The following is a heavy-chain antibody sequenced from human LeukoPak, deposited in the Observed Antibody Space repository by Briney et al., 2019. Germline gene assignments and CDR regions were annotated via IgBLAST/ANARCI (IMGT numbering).Heavy chain of an antibody. D-gene: IGHD1-7*01. J-gene: IGHJ3*02. V-gene: IGHV4-59*01. CDR2: IRNSGST. CDR3: ARAKTGTTWGGTFDI. CDR1: GGSISSYF. Sequence: SETLSLTCTVSGGSISSYFYNWIRQPPGKGLEWIGCIRNSGSTKYNPSLKSRVTISIDTSKNQFSLKLSSVTAADTAVYYCARAKTGTTWGGTFDIWGQGTMVTVSS.